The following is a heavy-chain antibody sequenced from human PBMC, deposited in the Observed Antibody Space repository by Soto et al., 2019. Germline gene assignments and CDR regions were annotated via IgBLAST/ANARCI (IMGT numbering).Heavy chain of an antibody. Sequence: SETLSLTCTVSGGSISSYYWSWIRQPPGKGLEWIGFIYHTGTTNYNPSLESRVAMSVDTSKNQVSLKMRSVTAADTAVYYCARHSERARLPGFDPWGQGTLVTVSS. V-gene: IGHV4-59*08. J-gene: IGHJ5*02. CDR1: GGSISSYY. CDR2: IYHTGTT. CDR3: ARHSERARLPGFDP. D-gene: IGHD1-1*01.